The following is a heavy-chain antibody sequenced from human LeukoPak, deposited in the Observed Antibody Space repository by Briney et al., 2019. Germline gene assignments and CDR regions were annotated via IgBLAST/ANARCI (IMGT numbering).Heavy chain of an antibody. CDR3: ARGTDYGDYL. CDR1: GYSIRSDYY. J-gene: IGHJ5*02. CDR2: IYHSGST. V-gene: IGHV4-38-2*02. Sequence: SETLSLTCTVSGYSIRSDYYWGWIRQPPGKGLEWIGSIYHSGSTYYNPSLKSRVTISVDTSNNQFSLKLSSVTAADTAVYYCARGTDYGDYLWGQGTLVTVSS. D-gene: IGHD4-17*01.